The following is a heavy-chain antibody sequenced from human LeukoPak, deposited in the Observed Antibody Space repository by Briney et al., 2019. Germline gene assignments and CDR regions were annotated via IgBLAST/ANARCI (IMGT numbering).Heavy chain of an antibody. D-gene: IGHD2-15*01. J-gene: IGHJ3*02. CDR2: IYHSGST. V-gene: IGHV4-38-2*01. CDR3: ATPSGYCSGGSCYSVTGAFDI. Sequence: SETLSLTCAVSGYSIGSGYYWGWIRQPPGKGLEWIGSIYHSGSTYYNPSLKSRVTISVDTSKNQFSLKLSSVTAADTAVYYCATPSGYCSGGSCYSVTGAFDIWGQGTMVTVSS. CDR1: GYSIGSGYY.